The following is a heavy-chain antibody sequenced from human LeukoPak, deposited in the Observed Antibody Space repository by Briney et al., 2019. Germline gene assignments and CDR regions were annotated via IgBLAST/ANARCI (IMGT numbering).Heavy chain of an antibody. Sequence: PSQTLSLTCTVSGDSISSGDYYWSWIRQPPGKGLEWIGYIYYSGSTNYNPSLKSRVTISVDTSKNQFSLKLSSVTTADTAVCYCARDSSGYYYKAFDIWGQGTMVTVSS. CDR2: IYYSGST. D-gene: IGHD3-22*01. CDR3: ARDSSGYYYKAFDI. J-gene: IGHJ3*02. CDR1: GDSISSGDYY. V-gene: IGHV4-61*08.